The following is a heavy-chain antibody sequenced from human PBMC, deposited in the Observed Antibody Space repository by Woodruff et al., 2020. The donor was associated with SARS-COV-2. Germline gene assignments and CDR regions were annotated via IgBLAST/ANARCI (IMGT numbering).Heavy chain of an antibody. V-gene: IGHV1-24*01. J-gene: IGHJ4*02. D-gene: IGHD3-10*01. Sequence: KFQGRVTMTEDTSTDTAYMELSSLRSEDTAVYYCATVWVKGFGELRYDYWGEGTLVTVSS. CDR3: ATVWVKGFGELRYDY.